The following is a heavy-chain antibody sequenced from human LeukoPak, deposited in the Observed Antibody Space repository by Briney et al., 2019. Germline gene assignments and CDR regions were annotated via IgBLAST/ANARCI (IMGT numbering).Heavy chain of an antibody. Sequence: SETLSLTCTVSGGSISSYDWSWIRQPPGKGLEWIGYIYYSGSTNYNPSLKSRVTISVDTSKNQFSLKLSSVTAADTAVYYCARSRYFDWLLLNYWGQGTLVTVSS. CDR3: ARSRYFDWLLLNY. CDR1: GGSISSYD. V-gene: IGHV4-59*01. J-gene: IGHJ4*02. CDR2: IYYSGST. D-gene: IGHD3-9*01.